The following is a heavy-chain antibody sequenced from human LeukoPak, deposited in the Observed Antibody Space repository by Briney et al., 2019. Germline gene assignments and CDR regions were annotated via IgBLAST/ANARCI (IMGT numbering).Heavy chain of an antibody. CDR1: GFTFSSYA. J-gene: IGHJ4*02. Sequence: GGSLRLSCAASGFTFSSYAMSWVRQAPGKGLEWVSAISGSGGSTYYADSVKGRFTISRDNSKNTLYLQMNSLRAEDTAVYYCAKDYCSGGSCYSDYWGQGALVTVSS. CDR3: AKDYCSGGSCYSDY. V-gene: IGHV3-23*01. CDR2: ISGSGGST. D-gene: IGHD2-15*01.